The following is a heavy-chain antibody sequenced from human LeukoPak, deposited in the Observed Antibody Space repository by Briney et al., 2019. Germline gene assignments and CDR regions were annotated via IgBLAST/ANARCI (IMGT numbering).Heavy chain of an antibody. J-gene: IGHJ4*02. V-gene: IGHV4-61*08. Sequence: SETLSLTCAVSGGSISSGGYYWSWIRQPPGKGLEWIGYIYYSGSTNYNPSLKSRVTISVDTSRNQFSLKLSSVTAADTAVYYCARSQQPEGPIRNWGQGTLVTVSS. CDR1: GGSISSGGYY. CDR2: IYYSGST. CDR3: ARSQQPEGPIRN. D-gene: IGHD6-13*01.